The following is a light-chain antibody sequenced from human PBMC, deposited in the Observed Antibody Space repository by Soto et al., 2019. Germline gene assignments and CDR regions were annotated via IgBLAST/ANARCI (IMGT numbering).Light chain of an antibody. J-gene: IGLJ2*01. CDR3: SSYTDSSTVI. CDR2: DVN. Sequence: QSALTQPASVSGSPGQLITISCTGTSSDIGTYHYVSWYQQYPGKAPKLIIFDVNSRPSGVSERFLGSKSSNTASLAVSGLQAEDEADYYCSSYTDSSTVIFGGGTKLTVL. CDR1: SSDIGTYHY. V-gene: IGLV2-14*03.